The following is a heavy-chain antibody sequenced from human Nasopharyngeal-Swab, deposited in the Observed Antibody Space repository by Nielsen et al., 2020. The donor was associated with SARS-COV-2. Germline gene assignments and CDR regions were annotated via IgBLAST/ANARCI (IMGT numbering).Heavy chain of an antibody. Sequence: VRQAPGKGLEWVSTISTSGGSTYYADSVKGRFTISRDNSRNTLYLQMNSLRAEDTAVYYCAGDPRLRYFDYWGQGTLVTVSS. CDR3: AGDPRLRYFDY. D-gene: IGHD3-16*01. V-gene: IGHV3-23*01. J-gene: IGHJ4*02. CDR2: ISTSGGST.